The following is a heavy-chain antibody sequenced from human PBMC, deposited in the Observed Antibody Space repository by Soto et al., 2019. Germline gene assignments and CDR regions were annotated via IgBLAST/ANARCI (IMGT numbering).Heavy chain of an antibody. CDR1: GGSISSYY. Sequence: ASETLSLTCTVSGGSISSYYLSWIRQPPGKGLEWIGYIYYSGSTNYNPSLKSRVTISVDTSKNQFSLKLSSVTAADTAVYYCARVRDGLWSGYYRSLGSIHKNGYYFDYWGQGTLVTVSS. J-gene: IGHJ4*02. D-gene: IGHD3-3*01. CDR2: IYYSGST. CDR3: ARVRDGLWSGYYRSLGSIHKNGYYFDY. V-gene: IGHV4-59*01.